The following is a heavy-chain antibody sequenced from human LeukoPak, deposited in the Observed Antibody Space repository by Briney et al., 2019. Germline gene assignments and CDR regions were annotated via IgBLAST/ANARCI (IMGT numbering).Heavy chain of an antibody. CDR3: ARADIVVVPAAMSLTYYYYGMDV. J-gene: IGHJ6*04. Sequence: VKVSCKASGGTFSSYAISWVRQAPGQGPEWMGWISAYNGNTNYAQKLQGRVTMTTDTSTSTAYMELRSLRSDDTAVYYCARADIVVVPAAMSLTYYYYGMDVWGKGTTVTVSS. V-gene: IGHV1-18*01. CDR2: ISAYNGNT. D-gene: IGHD2-2*01. CDR1: GGTFSSYA.